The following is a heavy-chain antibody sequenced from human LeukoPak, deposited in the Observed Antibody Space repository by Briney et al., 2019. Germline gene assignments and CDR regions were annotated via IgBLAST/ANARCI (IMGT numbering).Heavy chain of an antibody. Sequence: GASVKVSCKASGYTFTGYYMHWVRQAPGQGLEWMGWINPNSGGTNYAQKFQGRATMTRDTSISTAYMELSRLRSDDTAVYYCARDYYGSGSPDYWGQGTLVTVSS. J-gene: IGHJ4*02. V-gene: IGHV1-2*02. CDR1: GYTFTGYY. CDR2: INPNSGGT. D-gene: IGHD3-10*01. CDR3: ARDYYGSGSPDY.